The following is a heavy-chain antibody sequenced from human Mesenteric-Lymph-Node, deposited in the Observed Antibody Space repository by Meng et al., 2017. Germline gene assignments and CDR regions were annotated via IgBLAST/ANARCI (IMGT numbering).Heavy chain of an antibody. CDR1: GASISSSY. CDR3: ARETHDYHRSGFLLDF. J-gene: IGHJ4*02. Sequence: SETLSLTCTVSGASISSSYWSWIRQPAGKGLEWIGRMSASGTTSQNPSLTGRLTMSVDTSKNQFSLKLSSVTAVDTAVYFCARETHDYHRSGFLLDFWGQGTLVTVSS. D-gene: IGHD3-22*01. CDR2: MSASGTT. V-gene: IGHV4-4*07.